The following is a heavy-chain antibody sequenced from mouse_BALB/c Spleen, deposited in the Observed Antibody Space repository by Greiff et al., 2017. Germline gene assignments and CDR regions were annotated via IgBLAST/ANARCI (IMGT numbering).Heavy chain of an antibody. D-gene: IGHD4-1*01. J-gene: IGHJ2*01. CDR3: ARESNRRNFDY. CDR1: GYSITSGYY. CDR2: ISYDGSN. Sequence: EVQRVESGPGLVKPSQSLSLTCSVTGYSITSGYYWNWIRQFPGNKLEWMGYISYDGSNNYNPSLKNRISITRDTSKNQFFLKLNSVTTEDTATYYCARESNRRNFDYWGQGTTLTVSS. V-gene: IGHV3-6*02.